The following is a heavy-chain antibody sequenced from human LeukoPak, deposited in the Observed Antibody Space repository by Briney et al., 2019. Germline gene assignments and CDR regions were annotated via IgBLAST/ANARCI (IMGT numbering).Heavy chain of an antibody. J-gene: IGHJ4*02. CDR2: INHSGST. CDR1: GGSFSGYY. Sequence: SETLSLTCAVYGGSFSGYYWSWIRQPPGKGLEWIGEINHSGSTNYNPSLKSRVTISVDTSKNQFSLKLSSVTAADTAVYYCARRSILGVVADYWGQGTLVTVSS. D-gene: IGHD3-3*01. V-gene: IGHV4-34*01. CDR3: ARRSILGVVADY.